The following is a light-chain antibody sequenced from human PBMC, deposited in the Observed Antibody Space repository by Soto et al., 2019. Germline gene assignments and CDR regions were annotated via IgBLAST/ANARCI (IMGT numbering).Light chain of an antibody. J-gene: IGKJ1*01. V-gene: IGKV3-15*01. Sequence: EIVRTQSPATLSVSPGERATVSCRASQTVSGNLAWYQQRPGQAPRLLMYGASTRATGIPDRFSGSGSGTEFTLTISSLQSEDFAVYYCQQYNNWPPWTFGQGTKVDIK. CDR2: GAS. CDR1: QTVSGN. CDR3: QQYNNWPPWT.